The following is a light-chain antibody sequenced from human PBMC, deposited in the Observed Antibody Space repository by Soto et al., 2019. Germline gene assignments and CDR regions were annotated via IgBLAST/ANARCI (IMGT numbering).Light chain of an antibody. CDR3: SSYTSSRTLV. CDR1: SSDVGGYNY. J-gene: IGLJ2*01. Sequence: QSALTQPASVSGPPGQSITISCTGTSSDVGGYNYVSWYQQHPGKAPKLMIYDVSNRPSGVSNRFSGSKSGNTASLTISGLQAEDEADYYCSSYTSSRTLVFGGGTKLTVL. V-gene: IGLV2-14*01. CDR2: DVS.